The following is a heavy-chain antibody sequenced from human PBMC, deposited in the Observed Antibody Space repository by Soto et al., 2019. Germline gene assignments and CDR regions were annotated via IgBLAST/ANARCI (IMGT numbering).Heavy chain of an antibody. D-gene: IGHD5-12*01. CDR1: GFTFSSYG. Sequence: QVQLVESGGGVVQPGRSLRLSCAASGFTFSSYGMHWVRQAPGKGLEWVAVIWYDGSNKYYADSVKGRFTISRDNSKNTLYLQMKSLRAEDTAVYYCARAGGYDPRDYLDYWGQGTLVTVSS. CDR2: IWYDGSNK. V-gene: IGHV3-33*01. CDR3: ARAGGYDPRDYLDY. J-gene: IGHJ4*02.